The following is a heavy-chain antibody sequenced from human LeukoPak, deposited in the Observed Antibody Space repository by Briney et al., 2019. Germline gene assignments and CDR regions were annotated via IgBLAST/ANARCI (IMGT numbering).Heavy chain of an antibody. CDR1: GYTFTSYD. J-gene: IGHJ5*02. CDR3: ARNTPDVLLWFGELLHYNHNWFDP. D-gene: IGHD3-10*01. V-gene: IGHV1-8*01. CDR2: INPNSGGT. Sequence: GASVKVSCKAFGYTFTSYDINWVRQAPGQGLEWMGWINPNSGGTNYAQKFQGRVTMTRDMSTSTVYMELSSLRSEDTAVYYCARNTPDVLLWFGELLHYNHNWFDPWGQGTLVTVSS.